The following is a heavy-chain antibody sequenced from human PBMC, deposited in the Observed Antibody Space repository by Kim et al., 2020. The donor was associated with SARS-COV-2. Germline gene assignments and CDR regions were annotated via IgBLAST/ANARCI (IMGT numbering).Heavy chain of an antibody. J-gene: IGHJ4*02. Sequence: SETLSLTCAVYGGSFSGYYWSWIRQPPGKGLEWIGEINHSGSTNYNPSLKSRVTISVDTSKNQFSLKLSSVTAADTAVYYCASATRGYGEFDYWGQGTLVTVSS. CDR3: ASATRGYGEFDY. D-gene: IGHD5-18*01. V-gene: IGHV4-34*01. CDR2: INHSGST. CDR1: GGSFSGYY.